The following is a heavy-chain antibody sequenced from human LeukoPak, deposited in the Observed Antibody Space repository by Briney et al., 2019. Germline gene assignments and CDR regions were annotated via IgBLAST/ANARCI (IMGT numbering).Heavy chain of an antibody. CDR1: GFIFSSNA. CDR2: ITGSGGGT. V-gene: IGHV3-23*01. CDR3: ARARSISYAFDY. J-gene: IGHJ4*02. D-gene: IGHD2-2*01. Sequence: GGSLRLSCVASGFIFSSNAMSWVRQAPGEGLAWVAAITGSGGGTYYADSVRGRFTISRDNSKNTLYLQMDSLRAEDTAVYYCARARSISYAFDYWGQGTLVTVSS.